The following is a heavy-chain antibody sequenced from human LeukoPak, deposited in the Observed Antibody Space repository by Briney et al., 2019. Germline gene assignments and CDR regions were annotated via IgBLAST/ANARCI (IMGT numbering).Heavy chain of an antibody. J-gene: IGHJ3*02. CDR3: ARDRNTMIVVAADAFDI. Sequence: SVKVSCKASGGTFSSYAISWVRQAPGQGLEWMGRIIPILGIANYAQKFQGRVTITADKSTSTAYMELSSLRSEDTAVYYCARDRNTMIVVAADAFDIWGQGTMVTVSS. V-gene: IGHV1-69*04. CDR2: IIPILGIA. D-gene: IGHD3-22*01. CDR1: GGTFSSYA.